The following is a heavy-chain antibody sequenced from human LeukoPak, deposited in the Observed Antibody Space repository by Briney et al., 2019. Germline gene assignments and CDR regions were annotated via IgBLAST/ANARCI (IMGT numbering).Heavy chain of an antibody. CDR1: GDSDSSNSAA. V-gene: IGHV6-1*01. D-gene: IGHD3-10*01. CDR3: ARDIRLVHYGSGSLLSYNWFDP. CDR2: TYYRSKWYN. J-gene: IGHJ5*02. Sequence: SQTLSLTCAISGDSDSSNSAAWNWIRQSPSRGLEWLGRTYYRSKWYNDYAVSVKSRITINPDTSKNQFSLQLNSVTPEDTAVYYCARDIRLVHYGSGSLLSYNWFDPWGQGTLVTVSS.